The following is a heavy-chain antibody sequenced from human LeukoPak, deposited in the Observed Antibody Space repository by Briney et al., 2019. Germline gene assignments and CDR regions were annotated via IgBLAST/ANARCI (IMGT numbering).Heavy chain of an antibody. D-gene: IGHD2-2*01. CDR3: ARHEGDIVVVPAARYYFDY. J-gene: IGHJ4*02. CDR2: IYTSGST. CDR1: GGSISSYY. Sequence: PSETLSLTCTVSGGSISSYYWSWIRQPAGKGLEWIGRIYTSGSTNYNPSLKSRVTMSVDTSKNQFSLKLSSVTAADTAVYYCARHEGDIVVVPAARYYFDYWAREPWSPSPQ. V-gene: IGHV4-4*07.